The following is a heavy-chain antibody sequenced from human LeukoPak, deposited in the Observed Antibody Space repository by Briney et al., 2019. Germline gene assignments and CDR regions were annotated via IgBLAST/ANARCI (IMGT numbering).Heavy chain of an antibody. CDR1: GGSISSGSYY. CDR2: IYTSGST. Sequence: SETLSLTCTVSGGSISSGSYYWSWIRQPAGKGLEWIGRIYTSGSTNYNPSLKSRVTISVDTSKNQFSLKLSSVTAADTAVYYCARQHDSYFDYWGQGTLVTVSS. V-gene: IGHV4-61*02. J-gene: IGHJ4*02. CDR3: ARQHDSYFDY. D-gene: IGHD3-22*01.